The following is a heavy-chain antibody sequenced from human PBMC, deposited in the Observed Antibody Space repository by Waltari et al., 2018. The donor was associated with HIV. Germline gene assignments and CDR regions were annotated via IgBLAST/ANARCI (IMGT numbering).Heavy chain of an antibody. V-gene: IGHV5-51*03. CDR1: GYIFTTYW. Sequence: EVQLVQSGAEVKKPGESLKISCKGSGYIFTTYWLDWVRQMPGKGLEWMGIICPSDSDTRYSPAFQGQVTISADKSISTAYLQWSSLKASDTAMYDCARVASLGAFDIWGQGTMVTVSS. CDR3: ARVASLGAFDI. D-gene: IGHD7-27*01. J-gene: IGHJ3*02. CDR2: ICPSDSDT.